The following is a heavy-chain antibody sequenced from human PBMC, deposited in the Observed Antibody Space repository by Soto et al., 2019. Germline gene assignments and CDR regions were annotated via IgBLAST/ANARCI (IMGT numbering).Heavy chain of an antibody. CDR1: GFMFSDYA. CDR2: LLRPGRST. Sequence: PGGSLRLSCAASGFMFSDYAMTWARQAPGKELEWVSGLLRPGRSTYYAASVKGRFTISGDTSANTVYLQMDSLRAEDTAVYYCAKYAIANDGIWLMDSWGQGTVVTVSS. V-gene: IGHV3-23*01. D-gene: IGHD2-8*01. J-gene: IGHJ5*02. CDR3: AKYAIANDGIWLMDS.